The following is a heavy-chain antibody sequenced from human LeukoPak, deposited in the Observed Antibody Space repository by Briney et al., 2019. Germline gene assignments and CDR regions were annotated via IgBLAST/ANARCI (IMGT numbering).Heavy chain of an antibody. Sequence: PGGSLRLSCAASGFTFSSYWMSWVRQAPGKGLEWVANIKQDGSEKYYVDSVKGRFTISRDNAKNSLHLQMNSLRAEGTAVYYCARSRRVESGFWNHWGQGTLVTVSS. V-gene: IGHV3-7*01. CDR3: ARSRRVESGFWNH. D-gene: IGHD5-12*01. CDR1: GFTFSSYW. CDR2: IKQDGSEK. J-gene: IGHJ5*02.